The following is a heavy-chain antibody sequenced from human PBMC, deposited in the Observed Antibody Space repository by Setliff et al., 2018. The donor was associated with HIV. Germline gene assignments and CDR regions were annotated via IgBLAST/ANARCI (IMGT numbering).Heavy chain of an antibody. Sequence: ASVKVSCKASGGLFTSYIFGWVRQAPGQGLEWVGWSHTYNGNVNYARKFRGRVTMTTDASTNTAFMELSNLRSDDTAIYYCAREFSWSAFYFDSWGQGTQVTVSS. J-gene: IGHJ4*02. CDR1: GGLFTSYI. CDR2: SHTYNGNV. V-gene: IGHV1-18*04. D-gene: IGHD2-8*02. CDR3: AREFSWSAFYFDS.